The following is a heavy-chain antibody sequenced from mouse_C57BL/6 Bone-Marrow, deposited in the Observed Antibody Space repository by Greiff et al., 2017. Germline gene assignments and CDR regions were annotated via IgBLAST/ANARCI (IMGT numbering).Heavy chain of an antibody. CDR2: IDPEDGET. CDR3: SMSTVVATDY. Sequence: VQLQQSGAELVKPGASVKLSCTASGFNINDYYMHWVKQRTEQGLEWIGRIDPEDGETKYPPKFQGKATLTADPSSNPAYLQISRLTAEDTAVYYCSMSTVVATDYWGKGTTLTVSS. J-gene: IGHJ2*01. CDR1: GFNINDYY. V-gene: IGHV14-2*01. D-gene: IGHD1-1*01.